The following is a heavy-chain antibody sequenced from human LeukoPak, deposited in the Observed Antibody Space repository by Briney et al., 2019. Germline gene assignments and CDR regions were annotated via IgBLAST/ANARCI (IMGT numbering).Heavy chain of an antibody. CDR1: GFTFNTYA. D-gene: IGHD3-22*01. V-gene: IGHV3-23*01. J-gene: IGHJ3*01. Sequence: GGSPRLSCAASGFTFNTYAMNWVRQAPGKGLEWVSLISGSGGGTYYADSVKGRFTISRDNSKNTLYLQMHSLRAEDTAVYYCAKGGNTLLLVPITGDDTFDFWGQGTMVIVSS. CDR2: ISGSGGGT. CDR3: AKGGNTLLLVPITGDDTFDF.